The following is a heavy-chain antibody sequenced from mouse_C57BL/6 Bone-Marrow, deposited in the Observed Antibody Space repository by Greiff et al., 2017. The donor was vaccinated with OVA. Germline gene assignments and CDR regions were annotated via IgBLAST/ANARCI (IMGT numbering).Heavy chain of an antibody. J-gene: IGHJ2*01. CDR2: IDPSDSYT. D-gene: IGHD2-2*01. CDR3: ARSGIYYGNDNY. CDR1: GYTYTSYW. Sequence: QVQLQQPGAELVKPGASVKLSCKASGYTYTSYWMQWVKQRPGQGLEWIGAIDPSDSYTNYNQTFKGKATLTVDTSSSTAYMQLSSLTSEDSAVYYCARSGIYYGNDNYWGQGTTLTVSS. V-gene: IGHV1-50*01.